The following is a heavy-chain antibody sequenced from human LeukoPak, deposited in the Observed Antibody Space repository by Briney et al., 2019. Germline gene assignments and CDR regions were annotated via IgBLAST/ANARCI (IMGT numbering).Heavy chain of an antibody. J-gene: IGHJ6*02. V-gene: IGHV1-18*01. CDR2: ISAYNGNT. CDR3: ATDPGEIVPAAKGPRGDYCYGMDV. D-gene: IGHD2-2*01. CDR1: AYTFTTYG. Sequence: ASVKVSCKSSAYTFTTYGISWVRQAPGQGLEWMGWISAYNGNTNYAQKFQGRFTMTTDTSTSTAYMELRSLRSDDTAVYYCATDPGEIVPAAKGPRGDYCYGMDVWGQGTTVTVSS.